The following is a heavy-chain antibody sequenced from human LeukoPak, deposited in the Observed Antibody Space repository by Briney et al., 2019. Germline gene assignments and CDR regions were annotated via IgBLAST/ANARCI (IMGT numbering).Heavy chain of an antibody. J-gene: IGHJ5*02. CDR2: IYHSGST. CDR1: GGSISSGGYY. D-gene: IGHD2-2*02. CDR3: ARGPRYQLLYMTSWFDP. Sequence: SETLSLTCTVSGGSISSGGYYWSWIRQPPGKGLEWIGYIYHSGSTYYNPSLKSRVTISVDRSKNQFSLKLSSVTAADTAVYYCARGPRYQLLYMTSWFDPWGQGTLVTVTS. V-gene: IGHV4-30-2*01.